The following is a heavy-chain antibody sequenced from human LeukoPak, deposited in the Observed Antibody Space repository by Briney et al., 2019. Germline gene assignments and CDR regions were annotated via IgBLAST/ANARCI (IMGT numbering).Heavy chain of an antibody. CDR2: LSGGGNT. Sequence: GGSLRLSCAASGFTVSTNYMSWVRQAPGKGLEWVSVLSGGGNTDYADSVRGRFTVSRDNSKNTLYLQMNSLRAEDTAVYYCARDEYFAISGSDAFDIWGQGTMVTVSS. J-gene: IGHJ3*02. CDR3: ARDEYFAISGSDAFDI. V-gene: IGHV3-53*01. CDR1: GFTVSTNY. D-gene: IGHD3-22*01.